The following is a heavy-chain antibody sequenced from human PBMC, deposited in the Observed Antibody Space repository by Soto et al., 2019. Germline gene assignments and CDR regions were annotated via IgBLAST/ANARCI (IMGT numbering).Heavy chain of an antibody. V-gene: IGHV1-69*06. Sequence: SVKVSCKASGGTFSSYAISWVRQAPGQGLEWMGGIIPIFGTANYAQKFQGRVTITADKSTSTVYMELSSLRSEDTAVYYCARGYRAAATSYYYGMDVWGQGTTVTVSS. CDR2: IIPIFGTA. J-gene: IGHJ6*02. CDR1: GGTFSSYA. D-gene: IGHD5-12*01. CDR3: ARGYRAAATSYYYGMDV.